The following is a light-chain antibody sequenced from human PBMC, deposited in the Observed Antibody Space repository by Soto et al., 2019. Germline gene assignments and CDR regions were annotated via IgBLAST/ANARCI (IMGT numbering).Light chain of an antibody. CDR2: EVN. CDR1: SSDLGSYNF. J-gene: IGLJ1*01. CDR3: SSYTIRSTPFV. V-gene: IGLV2-14*01. Sequence: QSALTQPASVSGSPGQSITISCTGTSSDLGSYNFVSWYQQYPGQAPKLIIYEVNNRPSGVSNRFSGSKSGNTASLTISGLQAEDETNYYCSSYTIRSTPFVFGTGTKLTVL.